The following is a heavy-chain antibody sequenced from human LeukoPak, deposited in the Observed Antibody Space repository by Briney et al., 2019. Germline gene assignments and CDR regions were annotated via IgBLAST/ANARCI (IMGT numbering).Heavy chain of an antibody. D-gene: IGHD3-22*01. CDR1: GGPISSGGYY. J-gene: IGHJ4*02. CDR3: ARESRDYDSSGLFDY. V-gene: IGHV4-31*03. Sequence: SETLSLPCTVSGGPISSGGYYWSWLRQHPGKGLEWIGYIYYSGSTYYNPSLKGRVTISVDTSKNQFSLKLSSVTAADTAVYYCARESRDYDSSGLFDYWGQGTLVTVSS. CDR2: IYYSGST.